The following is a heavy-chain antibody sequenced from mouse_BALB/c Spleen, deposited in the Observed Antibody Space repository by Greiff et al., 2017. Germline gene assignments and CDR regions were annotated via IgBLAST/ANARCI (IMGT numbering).Heavy chain of an antibody. CDR2: ISYSGST. V-gene: IGHV3-8*02. J-gene: IGHJ1*01. CDR1: GDSITSGY. Sequence: EVMLVESGPSLVKPSQTLSLTCSVTGDSITSGYWNWIRKFPGNKLEYMGYISYSGSTYYNPSLKSRISITRDTSKNQYYLQLNSVTTEDTATYYCARSITTASDWYFDVWGAGTTVTVSS. D-gene: IGHD1-2*01. CDR3: ARSITTASDWYFDV.